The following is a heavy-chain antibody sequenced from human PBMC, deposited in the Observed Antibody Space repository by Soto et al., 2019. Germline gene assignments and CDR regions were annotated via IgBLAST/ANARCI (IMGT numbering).Heavy chain of an antibody. CDR2: IYHIGST. D-gene: IGHD3-3*01. Sequence: QALLEESGPGLVRPSGTLSLTCSVSGASINSANWWVWVRQPPGKGLEWIGEIYHIGSTTYNPSLKSRATISVDKSKNQFSLIVTSVTAADTAVYYCAKRYDFWSGRWYGLGVWGQGTTVTVSS. J-gene: IGHJ6*02. V-gene: IGHV4-4*02. CDR1: GASINSANW. CDR3: AKRYDFWSGRWYGLGV.